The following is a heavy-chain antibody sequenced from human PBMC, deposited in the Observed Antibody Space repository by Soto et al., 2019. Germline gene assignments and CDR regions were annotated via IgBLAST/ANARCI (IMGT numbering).Heavy chain of an antibody. D-gene: IGHD2-2*01. CDR1: GFTFAGSA. CDR3: AAPYCSTTSCQGHHYYGMDV. Sequence: SVKVSCKASGFTFAGSAMQWVRQARGQPLEWIGWIAVGSGNTNYARKFQERVAITRDMSTTTAYIELSSLRSEDTAVYYCAAPYCSTTSCQGHHYYGMDVWGQGTTVTVSS. V-gene: IGHV1-58*02. J-gene: IGHJ6*02. CDR2: IAVGSGNT.